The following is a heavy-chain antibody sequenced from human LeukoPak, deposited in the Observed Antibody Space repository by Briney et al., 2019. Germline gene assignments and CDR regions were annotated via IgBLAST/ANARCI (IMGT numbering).Heavy chain of an antibody. V-gene: IGHV4-39*07. CDR2: IYDSGST. CDR1: GGSIRSSYYY. J-gene: IGHJ4*02. D-gene: IGHD7-27*01. Sequence: KSSETLSLTCTVSGGSIRSSYYYWGWIRQPPGKGLEWIGSIYDSGSTYYNPSLKSRVTISVDTSKNQFSLKLSSVTAADTAVYYCARDAKLGMWDYWGQGTLVTVSS. CDR3: ARDAKLGMWDY.